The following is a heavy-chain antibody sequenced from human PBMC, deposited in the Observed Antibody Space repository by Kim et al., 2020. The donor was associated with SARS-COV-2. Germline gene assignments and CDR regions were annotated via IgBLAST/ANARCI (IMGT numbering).Heavy chain of an antibody. Sequence: GGPLRLSCAASGFTFSSYAMHWVRQAPGKGLEWVAVISYDGSNKYYADSVKGRFTISRDNSKNTLYLQMNSLRAEDTAVYYCARVGDSSGSYPRWGQGTLVTVSS. CDR2: ISYDGSNK. V-gene: IGHV3-30-3*01. CDR1: GFTFSSYA. CDR3: ARVGDSSGSYPR. D-gene: IGHD3-22*01. J-gene: IGHJ4*02.